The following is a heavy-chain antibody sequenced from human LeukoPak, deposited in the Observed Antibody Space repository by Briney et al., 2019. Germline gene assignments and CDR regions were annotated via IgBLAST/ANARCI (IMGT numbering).Heavy chain of an antibody. CDR1: GYTFTSYD. CDR3: ARGRFGELSDYYYYIDV. D-gene: IGHD3-10*01. CDR2: MNPNSGNT. Sequence: ASVRVSCKASGYTFTSYDINWVRQAAGQGLEGRGWMNPNSGNTDYAQTFQGRVTMTRNTSISTAYMELSSLRSEDTAVYYCARGRFGELSDYYYYIDVWGKGTTVTVSS. J-gene: IGHJ6*03. V-gene: IGHV1-8*01.